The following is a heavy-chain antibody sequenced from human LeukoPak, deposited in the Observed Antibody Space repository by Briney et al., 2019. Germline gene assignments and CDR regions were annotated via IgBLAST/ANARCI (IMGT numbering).Heavy chain of an antibody. V-gene: IGHV4-30-4*01. CDR2: IFHSGST. J-gene: IGHJ4*02. Sequence: SQTLSLTCTVSGASISHDYHFWSWIRQPPEKGLEFIGYIFHSGSTYYNASLRSRVTISIDTSKSQFSLSLSSVTAADTAVYYCARDRGWKDTVTTPFDYWGQGTLVTVSS. CDR3: ARDRGWKDTVTTPFDY. D-gene: IGHD4-17*01. CDR1: GASISHDYHF.